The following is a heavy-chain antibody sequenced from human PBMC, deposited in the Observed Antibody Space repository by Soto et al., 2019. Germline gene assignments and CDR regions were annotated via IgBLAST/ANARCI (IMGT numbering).Heavy chain of an antibody. V-gene: IGHV3-23*01. J-gene: IGHJ6*02. CDR2: TRSNGEHT. CDR1: GFMFSNFA. D-gene: IGHD2-2*01. CDR3: AKDSKSVSVSAARVYGMDV. Sequence: GGSLRLSCAGSGFMFSNFAMTWVRQAPGKGLEWVSTTRSNGEHTYYADSVKGRFTVSRDNSKNTLFLEMSSLRAEDTAIYYCAKDSKSVSVSAARVYGMDVWGQGTTVTVS.